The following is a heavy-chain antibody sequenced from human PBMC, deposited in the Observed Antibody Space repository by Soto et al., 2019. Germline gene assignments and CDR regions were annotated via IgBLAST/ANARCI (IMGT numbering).Heavy chain of an antibody. CDR3: ATGSPTYWFCAL. CDR2: INLSGGT. CDR1: GFSFNNDA. V-gene: IGHV3-23*01. Sequence: EVQLLESGGGLVQPGGSLRLSCAASGFSFNNDALSWVRQAPGKGLEWVSSINLSGGTFYADSVKGRFTISRDNSKDTLYLQMNGLRAEDTATYYCATGSPTYWFCALGGRCTLVTVSS. J-gene: IGHJ2*01.